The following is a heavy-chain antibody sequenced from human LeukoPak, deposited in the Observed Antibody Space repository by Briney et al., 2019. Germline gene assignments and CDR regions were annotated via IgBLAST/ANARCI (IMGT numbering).Heavy chain of an antibody. J-gene: IGHJ4*02. Sequence: PSETLSLTYAVYGGSFSGYYWSWIRQPPGKGLEWIGEINHSGSTNYNPSLKSRVTISVDTSKNQFSLKLSSVTAADTAVYYCARAGYSSGWYPVYWGQGTLVTVSS. D-gene: IGHD6-19*01. CDR2: INHSGST. V-gene: IGHV4-34*01. CDR3: ARAGYSSGWYPVY. CDR1: GGSFSGYY.